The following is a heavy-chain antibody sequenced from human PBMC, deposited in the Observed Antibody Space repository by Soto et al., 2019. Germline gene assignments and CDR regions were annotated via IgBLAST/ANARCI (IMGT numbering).Heavy chain of an antibody. CDR1: GFTFSSYC. CDR2: ISGDATTI. CDR3: ASRIAY. D-gene: IGHD2-15*01. V-gene: IGHV3-48*01. J-gene: IGHJ4*02. Sequence: GGALRDSCGGSGFTFSSYCMNWFRQVPGKGLEWISYISGDATTIYYADSVKGRFTISRDNAKNLLYLQMDSLRADDTSFYYCASRIAYWGQRILVTVSS.